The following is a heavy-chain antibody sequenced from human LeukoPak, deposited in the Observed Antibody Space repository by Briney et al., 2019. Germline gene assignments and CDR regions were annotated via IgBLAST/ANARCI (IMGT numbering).Heavy chain of an antibody. CDR3: AREVMGVAVTGTIDY. D-gene: IGHD6-19*01. V-gene: IGHV3-11*01. CDR1: GFAFSDYY. J-gene: IGHJ4*02. CDR2: ITTSGGTI. Sequence: GGSLRLSCAASGFAFSDYYMSWIRQAPGKGLEWVSYITTSGGTIYYADSVKGRFTISRDNAKSSLYLQMNSLSADDTAVYYRAREVMGVAVTGTIDYWGQGTLVTVSS.